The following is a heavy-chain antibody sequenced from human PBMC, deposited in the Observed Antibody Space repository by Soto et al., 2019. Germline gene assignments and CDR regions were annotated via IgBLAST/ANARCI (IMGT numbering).Heavy chain of an antibody. D-gene: IGHD3-3*01. Sequence: ETLSLTCTVSGGSLSSYYWSWIRQPPGKGLEWIGYIYYSGSTNYNPSLKSRVTISVDTSKNQFSLKLSSVAAADTAVYYCARDSWHYDFWSGYSRYYYYGMDVWGQGTTVTVSS. CDR2: IYYSGST. CDR1: GGSLSSYY. J-gene: IGHJ6*02. V-gene: IGHV4-59*01. CDR3: ARDSWHYDFWSGYSRYYYYGMDV.